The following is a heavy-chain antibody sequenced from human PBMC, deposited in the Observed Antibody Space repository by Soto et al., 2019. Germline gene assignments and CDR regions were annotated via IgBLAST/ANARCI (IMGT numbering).Heavy chain of an antibody. D-gene: IGHD3-10*01. V-gene: IGHV3-23*01. J-gene: IGHJ4*02. Sequence: EEQLLESGGGLVQPGGSLRLSCAASGFTFSDYGMTWVRQAPGKGLEWVSGISGSGIYIDYADSVKGRFTISRDNSKNTLYLQMNSLRAEDTAVYYCTRGPRPISTGTGAYWGQGTQVTVSS. CDR1: GFTFSDYG. CDR2: ISGSGIYI. CDR3: TRGPRPISTGTGAY.